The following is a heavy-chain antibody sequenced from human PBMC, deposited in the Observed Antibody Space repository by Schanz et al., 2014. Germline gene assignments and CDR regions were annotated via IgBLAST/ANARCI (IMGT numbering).Heavy chain of an antibody. CDR2: IHSTGGTT. J-gene: IGHJ4*02. Sequence: QVQGVQSGADVKKPGTAVKVSCKASEYTFTRHYMHWVRQAPGQGREWMGIIHSTGGTTSHAQKFQGRVTFTADKSTSTAFLEVNSLRSEDTAVYYCARTGYDPSLTHWGQGTLVTVSS. CDR3: ARTGYDPSLTH. D-gene: IGHD5-12*01. CDR1: EYTFTRHY. V-gene: IGHV1-46*03.